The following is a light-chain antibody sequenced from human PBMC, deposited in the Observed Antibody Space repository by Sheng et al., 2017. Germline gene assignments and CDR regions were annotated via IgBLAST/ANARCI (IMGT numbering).Light chain of an antibody. Sequence: AIQLTQSPSSLSASVGDRVTITCRASQGIRQELAWYQQKPGKVPELLIYATSNLQTGVPSRFSGSGSGTDFSLTISNVQPEDFATYYCLQDSTFPFTFAQGTKLEL. CDR3: LQDSTFPFT. CDR1: QGIRQE. J-gene: IGKJ2*01. V-gene: IGKV1-6*01. CDR2: ATS.